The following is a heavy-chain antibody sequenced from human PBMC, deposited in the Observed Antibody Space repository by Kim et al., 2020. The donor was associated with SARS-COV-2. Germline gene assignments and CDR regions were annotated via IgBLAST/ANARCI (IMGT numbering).Heavy chain of an antibody. J-gene: IGHJ4*02. CDR1: GGSFSGYY. CDR3: ARSRRYYDFWSGPDY. Sequence: SETLSLTCAVYGGSFSGYYWSWIRQPPGKGLEWIGEINHSGSTNYNPSLKSRVTISVDTSKNQFSLKLSSVTAADTAVYYCARSRRYYDFWSGPDYWGQGTLVTVSS. CDR2: INHSGST. V-gene: IGHV4-34*01. D-gene: IGHD3-3*01.